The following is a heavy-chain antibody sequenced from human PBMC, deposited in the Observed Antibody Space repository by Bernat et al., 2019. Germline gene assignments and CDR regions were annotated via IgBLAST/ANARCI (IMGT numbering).Heavy chain of an antibody. CDR2: IYHSGST. Sequence: QVQLQESGPGLVKPSGTLSLTCAVSGGSISSSNWWSWVRQPPGKGLEWIGYIYHSGSTYYNPSLKSRVTISVDTSKNQFSLELRFVTAADTAVYYCARDYYGSGSEKAFDIWGQGTMVTVSS. J-gene: IGHJ3*02. CDR3: ARDYYGSGSEKAFDI. CDR1: GGSISSSNW. V-gene: IGHV4-4*02. D-gene: IGHD3-10*01.